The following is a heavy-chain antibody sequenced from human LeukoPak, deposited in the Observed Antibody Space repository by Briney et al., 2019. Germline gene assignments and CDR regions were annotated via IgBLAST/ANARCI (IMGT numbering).Heavy chain of an antibody. CDR2: INDNSYYR. V-gene: IGHV3-21*01. D-gene: IGHD3-16*01. Sequence: PGGSLRLSCAASGFTFSTYSVNWVRQAPGKGLEWVSAINDNSYYRYYADSVKGRFTISRDNAKNSLYLQMNSVRAEDTAVYYCARITLQGPYGMDVWGQGTTATVSS. CDR3: ARITLQGPYGMDV. CDR1: GFTFSTYS. J-gene: IGHJ6*02.